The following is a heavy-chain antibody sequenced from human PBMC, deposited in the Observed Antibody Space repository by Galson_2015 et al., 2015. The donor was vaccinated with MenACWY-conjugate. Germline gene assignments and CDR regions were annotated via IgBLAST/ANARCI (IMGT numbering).Heavy chain of an antibody. J-gene: IGHJ4*02. CDR2: ISGSGGST. V-gene: IGHV3-23*01. CDR3: AQGSDGDYVY. Sequence: SLRLSCAASGFTFSSSAMSWVRQAPGKGLEWVSAISGSGGSTYYADSLKGRFTISRDNSKNTVYLQMNSLRAEDTAVYFCAQGSDGDYVYWGQGTLVTVSS. D-gene: IGHD4-17*01. CDR1: GFTFSSSA.